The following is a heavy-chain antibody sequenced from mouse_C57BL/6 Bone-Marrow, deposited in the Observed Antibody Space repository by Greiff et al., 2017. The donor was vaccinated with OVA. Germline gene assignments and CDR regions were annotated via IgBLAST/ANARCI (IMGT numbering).Heavy chain of an antibody. CDR1: GYSFTGYY. CDR2: INPSTGGT. J-gene: IGHJ3*01. CDR3: ARSHLITTVVATRGFAY. D-gene: IGHD1-1*01. V-gene: IGHV1-42*01. Sequence: EVKLMESGPELVKPGASVKISCKASGYSFTGYYMNWVKQSPEKSLEWIGEINPSTGGTTYNQKFKAKATLTVDKSSSTAYMQLKSLTSEDSAVYYCARSHLITTVVATRGFAYWGQGTLVTVSA.